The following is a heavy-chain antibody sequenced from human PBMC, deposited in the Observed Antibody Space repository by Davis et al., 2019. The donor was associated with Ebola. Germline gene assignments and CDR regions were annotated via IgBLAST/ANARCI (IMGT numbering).Heavy chain of an antibody. V-gene: IGHV1-46*01. CDR2: INPSGGST. CDR1: GSTFTGYY. D-gene: IGHD3-10*01. CDR3: ARDDPLLPGYYFDY. J-gene: IGHJ4*02. Sequence: VKVSCKASGSTFTGYYMHWVRQAPGQGLEWMGIINPSGGSTSYAQKFQGRVTMTRDTSTSTVYMELSSLRSEDTAVYYCARDDPLLPGYYFDYWGQGTLVTVSS.